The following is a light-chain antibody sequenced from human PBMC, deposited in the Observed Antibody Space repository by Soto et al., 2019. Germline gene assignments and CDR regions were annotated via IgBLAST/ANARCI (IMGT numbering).Light chain of an antibody. CDR3: QQYNDWPLT. CDR1: QSVSSGR. Sequence: EIVLTQSPGTLSLSPGQRATLSCRASQSVSSGRLAWYQQKPGQAPRLLMYGASRRPTGIPARFSGSGSGTEFTLTIISLQSEDSAVYYCQQYNDWPLTFGGGTKVDIK. CDR2: GAS. V-gene: IGKV3-20*01. J-gene: IGKJ4*01.